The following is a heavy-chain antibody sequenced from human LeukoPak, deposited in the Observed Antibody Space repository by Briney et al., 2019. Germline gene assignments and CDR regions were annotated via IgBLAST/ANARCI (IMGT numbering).Heavy chain of an antibody. V-gene: IGHV4-39*07. Sequence: SETLSLTCTVSGGSINTPNYYWGWIRQTPGKGLEWIGNIFYSGGTYYSPSLTSRVTISLDTSRNQFSLKLSSVTAADTAVYYCARDGYLAVDYWGQGTLVTVSS. CDR1: GGSINTPNYY. CDR2: IFYSGGT. CDR3: ARDGYLAVDY. D-gene: IGHD2-2*03. J-gene: IGHJ4*02.